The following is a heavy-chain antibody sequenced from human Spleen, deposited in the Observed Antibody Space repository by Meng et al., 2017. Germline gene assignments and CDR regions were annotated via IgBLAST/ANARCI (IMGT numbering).Heavy chain of an antibody. Sequence: VDLPPWAAGLFKPSETLSFTCFVSGGSFSDYYWSWIRQPPGKGLEWIGEINHSGSTNYNPSLESRATISVDTSQNNLSLKLSSVTAADSAVYYCARGPTTMAHDFDYWGQGTLVTVSS. CDR3: ARGPTTMAHDFDY. J-gene: IGHJ4*02. CDR1: GGSFSDYY. V-gene: IGHV4-34*01. CDR2: INHSGST. D-gene: IGHD4-11*01.